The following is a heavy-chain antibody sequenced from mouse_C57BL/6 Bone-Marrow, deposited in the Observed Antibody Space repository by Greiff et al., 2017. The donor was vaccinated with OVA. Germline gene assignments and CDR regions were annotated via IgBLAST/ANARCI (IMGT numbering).Heavy chain of an antibody. J-gene: IGHJ2*01. CDR3: ARRTTTFDY. D-gene: IGHD1-1*01. V-gene: IGHV1-76*01. CDR2: IYPGSGNT. Sequence: VQLQQSGAELVRPGASVKLSCKASGYTFTDYYINWVKQRPGQGLEWIARIYPGSGNTYYNEKFKGKATLTAEKSSSTAYMQLSSLTSEDSAVYFCARRTTTFDYWGQGTTLTVSS. CDR1: GYTFTDYY.